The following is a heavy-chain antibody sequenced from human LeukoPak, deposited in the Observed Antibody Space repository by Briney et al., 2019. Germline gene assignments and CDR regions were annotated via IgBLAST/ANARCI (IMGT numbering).Heavy chain of an antibody. CDR3: AKGLGYCTNGVCYTSMPYFDY. Sequence: PGGSLRLSCAASGFTFSNAWMSWVRQAPGKGLEWVSAISGSGGSTYYADSVKGRFTISRDNSKNTLYLQMNSLRAEDTAVYYCAKGLGYCTNGVCYTSMPYFDYWGQGTLVTVSS. V-gene: IGHV3-23*01. D-gene: IGHD2-8*01. J-gene: IGHJ4*02. CDR2: ISGSGGST. CDR1: GFTFSNAW.